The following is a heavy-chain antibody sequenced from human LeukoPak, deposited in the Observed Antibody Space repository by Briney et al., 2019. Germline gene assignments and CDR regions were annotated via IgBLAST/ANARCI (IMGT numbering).Heavy chain of an antibody. J-gene: IGHJ4*02. CDR1: GFTFDDYA. CDR2: ISWNSGSI. V-gene: IGHV3-9*01. CDR3: AKNIDY. Sequence: GGSLRLTCAASGFTFDDYAMHWVRQAPGKGLEWVSGISWNSGSIGYADSVKGRFTISRDNSKNTLYLQMNSLRAEDTAVYYCAKNIDYWGQGTLVTVSS.